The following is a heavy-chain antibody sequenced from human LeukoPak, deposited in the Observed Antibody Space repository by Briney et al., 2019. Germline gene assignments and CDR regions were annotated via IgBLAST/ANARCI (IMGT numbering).Heavy chain of an antibody. D-gene: IGHD6-13*01. Sequence: SVKVSCEASGGTFSSYAISWVRQAPGQGLEWMGGIIPIFGTANYAQKFQGRVTITTDESTSAAYMGLSSLRSEDTAVYYCARGSSWNYYYFDYWGQGTLVTVSS. CDR1: GGTFSSYA. J-gene: IGHJ4*02. V-gene: IGHV1-69*05. CDR3: ARGSSWNYYYFDY. CDR2: IIPIFGTA.